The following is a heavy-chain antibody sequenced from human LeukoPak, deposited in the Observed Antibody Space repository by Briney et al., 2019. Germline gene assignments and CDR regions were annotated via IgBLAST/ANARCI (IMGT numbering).Heavy chain of an antibody. CDR1: GFTFSKYD. CDR3: AKEGYYGSGSFPDY. Sequence: GGSLRLSCAASGFTFSKYDMSWVRQAPGEGLECVSAIDRGVGSTYYADSVKGRFTISRDNSKNTLYLQMNNLRADDTAVYYCAKEGYYGSGSFPDYWGQGTLVTVSS. D-gene: IGHD3-10*01. J-gene: IGHJ4*02. V-gene: IGHV3-23*01. CDR2: IDRGVGST.